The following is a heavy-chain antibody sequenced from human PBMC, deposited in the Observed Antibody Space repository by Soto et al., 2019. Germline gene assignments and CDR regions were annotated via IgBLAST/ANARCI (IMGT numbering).Heavy chain of an antibody. D-gene: IGHD1-26*01. CDR2: FSGGGST. CDR3: AKALYSGSYHAFDH. CDR1: GFTFSSYA. V-gene: IGHV3-23*01. J-gene: IGHJ4*02. Sequence: GGSLRLSCAASGFTFSSYAMTWVRQAPGKGLEWVSGFSGGGSTYYADSVKGRFTISRDNSKSTLYLQMNSLRAEDTAVYYCAKALYSGSYHAFDHWGQGTLVTVSS.